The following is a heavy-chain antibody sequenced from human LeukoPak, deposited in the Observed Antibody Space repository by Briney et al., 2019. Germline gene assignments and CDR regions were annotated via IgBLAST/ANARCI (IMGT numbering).Heavy chain of an antibody. Sequence: GGSLRLSCAASGFTFSSYGMHWVRQAPGKGLEWVAFIRYDGSNKYYADSVKGRFTISRDNSKNTLYLQMNSLRAEDTAVYYCARIPFVGYCSSTSCYTAYWGQGTLVTVSS. CDR3: ARIPFVGYCSSTSCYTAY. CDR2: IRYDGSNK. V-gene: IGHV3-30*02. D-gene: IGHD2-2*02. CDR1: GFTFSSYG. J-gene: IGHJ4*02.